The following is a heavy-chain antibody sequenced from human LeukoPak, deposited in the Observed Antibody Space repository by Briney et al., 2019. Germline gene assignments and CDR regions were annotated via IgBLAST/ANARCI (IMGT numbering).Heavy chain of an antibody. V-gene: IGHV4-59*01. D-gene: IGHD6-19*01. Sequence: SETLSLTCTVSGGSISSYYWSWIGQPPGKGLEWIGYIYYSGSTNYNPSLKSRVTMSADTSTNQFSLKLSSVTAADTAVYYCARQTSRSYWYFDLWGRGTLVTVSS. CDR1: GGSISSYY. CDR3: ARQTSRSYWYFDL. J-gene: IGHJ2*01. CDR2: IYYSGST.